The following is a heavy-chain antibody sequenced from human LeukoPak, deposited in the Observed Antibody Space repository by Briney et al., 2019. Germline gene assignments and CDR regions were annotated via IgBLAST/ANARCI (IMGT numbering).Heavy chain of an antibody. CDR3: ARDRGSTSLYYYYYYMDV. D-gene: IGHD2-2*01. J-gene: IGHJ6*03. CDR1: GYTFTSYG. CDR2: ISAYNGNT. Sequence: ASVKVSCKASGYTFTSYGISWVRQAPGQGLEWMGWISAYNGNTNYAQKLQGRVTMTTDAPTSTAYMELRSLRSDDTAVYYCARDRGSTSLYYYYYYMDVWGKGTTVTVSS. V-gene: IGHV1-18*01.